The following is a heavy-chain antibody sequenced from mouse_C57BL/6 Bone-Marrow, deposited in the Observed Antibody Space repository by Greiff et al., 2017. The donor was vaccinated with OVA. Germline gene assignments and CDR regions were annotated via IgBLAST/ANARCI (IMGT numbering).Heavy chain of an antibody. CDR2: IRNKANGYTT. J-gene: IGHJ4*01. CDR3: ARYDDYYGSSFAMDY. D-gene: IGHD1-1*01. V-gene: IGHV7-3*01. Sequence: EVMLVESGGGLVQPGGSLSLSCAASGFTFTDYYMSWVRQPPGKALEWLGFIRNKANGYTTEYSASVKGRFTISRDNSQSILYLQMNALRAEDSATYYCARYDDYYGSSFAMDYWGQGTSVTVSS. CDR1: GFTFTDYY.